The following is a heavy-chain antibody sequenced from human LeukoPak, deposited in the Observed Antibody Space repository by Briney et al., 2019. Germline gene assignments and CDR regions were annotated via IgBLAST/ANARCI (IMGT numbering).Heavy chain of an antibody. D-gene: IGHD3-16*01. Sequence: GGSLRLSCAAPGFTFSSYAMSWVRQAPGKGLEWVSAISGSGGSTYYADSVKGRFTISRDNSKNTLYLQMNSLRAEDTAVYYCAKDGSYAPGGFDYWGQGTLVTVSS. J-gene: IGHJ4*02. CDR2: ISGSGGST. V-gene: IGHV3-23*01. CDR3: AKDGSYAPGGFDY. CDR1: GFTFSSYA.